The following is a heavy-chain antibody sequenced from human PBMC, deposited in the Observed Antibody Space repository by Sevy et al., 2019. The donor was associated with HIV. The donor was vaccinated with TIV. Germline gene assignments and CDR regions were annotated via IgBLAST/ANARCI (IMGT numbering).Heavy chain of an antibody. CDR1: RFTFSGYA. CDR3: AKDPGYSNDWYALAFYFDY. V-gene: IGHV3-30*18. J-gene: IGHJ4*02. Sequence: GGSLRLSCAASRFTFSGYAMHWVRQAPGQGLKWVAAISYDGSIKYYADSVKGRFTISRDNSKNTLYLQMNSLRAEDTAVYYCAKDPGYSNDWYALAFYFDYWGQGTLVTVSS. CDR2: ISYDGSIK. D-gene: IGHD5-12*01.